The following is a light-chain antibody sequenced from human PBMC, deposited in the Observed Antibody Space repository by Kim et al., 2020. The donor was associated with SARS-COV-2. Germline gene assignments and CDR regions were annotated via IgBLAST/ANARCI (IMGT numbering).Light chain of an antibody. V-gene: IGLV3-19*01. CDR3: TSRVNSGSHWV. J-gene: IGLJ3*02. CDR1: TLRTHY. Sequence: SSELTQDPAVSVALGQTVRMTCQGNTLRTHYATWYQQKSGQAPVLVIYGKNNRPSGIPDRFSGSSSGNTASLTITGAQAGDEADYYCTSRVNSGSHWVFG. CDR2: GKN.